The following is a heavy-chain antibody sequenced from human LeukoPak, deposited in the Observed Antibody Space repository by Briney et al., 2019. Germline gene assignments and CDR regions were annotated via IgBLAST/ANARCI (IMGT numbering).Heavy chain of an antibody. Sequence: SETLSLTCAVYGGSFSGYYWSWIRQRPGKGLEWIGEINHSGSTNYNPSLKSRVTISVDTSKNQFSLKLSSVTAADTAVYYCASLDCSSTSCYHFDYWGQGTLVTVSS. CDR2: INHSGST. J-gene: IGHJ4*02. CDR1: GGSFSGYY. V-gene: IGHV4-34*01. D-gene: IGHD2-2*01. CDR3: ASLDCSSTSCYHFDY.